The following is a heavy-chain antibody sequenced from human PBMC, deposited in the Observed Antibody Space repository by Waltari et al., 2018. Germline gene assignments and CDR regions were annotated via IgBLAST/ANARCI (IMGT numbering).Heavy chain of an antibody. CDR2: IYSGGST. Sequence: EVQLLESGGGLVQPGGSLRLSCAASGFTFSSYAMSWVRQAPGKGLELVSVIYSGGSTYYADSVKGRFTISRDNSKNTLYLQMNSLRAEDTAVYYCAKGTVALDYWGQGTLVTVSS. J-gene: IGHJ4*02. CDR1: GFTFSSYA. V-gene: IGHV3-23*03. CDR3: AKGTVALDY. D-gene: IGHD6-19*01.